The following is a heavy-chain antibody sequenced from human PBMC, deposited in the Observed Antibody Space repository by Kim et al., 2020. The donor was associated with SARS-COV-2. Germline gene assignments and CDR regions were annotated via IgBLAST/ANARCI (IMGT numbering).Heavy chain of an antibody. D-gene: IGHD6-13*01. J-gene: IGHJ6*02. CDR2: ISSSGSTI. CDR3: ARDLSYSSSWYPYYYYGMDV. V-gene: IGHV3-11*01. Sequence: GGSLRLSCAASGFTFSDYYMSWIRQAPGKGLEWVSYISSSGSTIYYADSVKGRFTISRDNAKNSLYLQMNSLRAEDTAVYYCARDLSYSSSWYPYYYYGMDVWGQGTTVTVSS. CDR1: GFTFSDYY.